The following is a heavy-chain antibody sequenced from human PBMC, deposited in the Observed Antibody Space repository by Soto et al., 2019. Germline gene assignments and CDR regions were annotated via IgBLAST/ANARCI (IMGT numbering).Heavy chain of an antibody. CDR3: ARHKGAATAYYYYGMDV. Sequence: RGESLKISCKGSGYSFTSYWISWVRQMPGKGLEWMGRIDPSDSYTNYSPSFQGHVTISADKSISTAYLQWSSLKASDTAMYYCARHKGAATAYYYYGMDVWGQGTTVTVSS. CDR1: GYSFTSYW. J-gene: IGHJ6*02. CDR2: IDPSDSYT. D-gene: IGHD2-15*01. V-gene: IGHV5-10-1*01.